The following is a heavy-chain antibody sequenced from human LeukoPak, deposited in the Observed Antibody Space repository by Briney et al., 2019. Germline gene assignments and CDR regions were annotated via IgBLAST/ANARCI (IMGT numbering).Heavy chain of an antibody. Sequence: GRSLRLSCAASGFTFSSYVMHWVRQAPGKGLEWVAIISYDGSSEYYADSVKGRFTISRDNSKNTLYLQMNSLRAADTAVYYCARVVYYYDSSGYYYRDDYWGQGTLVTVSS. CDR2: ISYDGSSE. CDR3: ARVVYYYDSSGYYYRDDY. D-gene: IGHD3-22*01. CDR1: GFTFSSYV. V-gene: IGHV3-30*04. J-gene: IGHJ4*02.